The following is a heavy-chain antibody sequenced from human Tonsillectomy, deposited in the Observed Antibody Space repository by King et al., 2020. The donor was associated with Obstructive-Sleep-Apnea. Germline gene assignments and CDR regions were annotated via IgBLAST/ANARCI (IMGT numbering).Heavy chain of an antibody. D-gene: IGHD3-22*01. CDR2: ISSNGGST. J-gene: IGHJ4*02. CDR3: AREHDSTGYYDY. CDR1: GFTFSSYS. V-gene: IGHV3-64*01. Sequence: VQLGESGGGLVQPGGSLRLSCAASGFTFSSYSMHWVRQAPGKGLEYVSAISSNGGSTYYANSVKGRFTIARDNSKNTLYLQMGSLRAEEMAVYYCAREHDSTGYYDYWGQGTLVTVSS.